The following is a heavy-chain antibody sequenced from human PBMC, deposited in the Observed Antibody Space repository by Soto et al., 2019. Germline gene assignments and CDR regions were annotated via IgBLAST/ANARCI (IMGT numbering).Heavy chain of an antibody. Sequence: EVQLVESGGGLVKPGGSLRLSCAASGFPFSSYTMNWVRQAPGKGLEWGSSISSGSSYIYYGTSVKGRFTISRDNAKNSLFLQMNSLRAEDTAVYYCARDILSGGAYPDYWGQGTKATVSS. CDR2: ISSGSSYI. J-gene: IGHJ4*02. V-gene: IGHV3-21*01. D-gene: IGHD3-10*01. CDR3: ARDILSGGAYPDY. CDR1: GFPFSSYT.